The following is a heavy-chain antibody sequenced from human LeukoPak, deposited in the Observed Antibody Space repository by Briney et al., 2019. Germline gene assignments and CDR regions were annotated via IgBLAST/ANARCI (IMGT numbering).Heavy chain of an antibody. Sequence: ASVKVSCKASGYTFTSYDINWVRQATGQGLEWMGWMNPNSGNTGYAQKFQGRVTMTRNTSISTANMELSSLRSEDTAVYYCARLSGTLTIYYYYYYMDVWGKGTTVTISS. CDR1: GYTFTSYD. J-gene: IGHJ6*03. CDR2: MNPNSGNT. V-gene: IGHV1-8*01. D-gene: IGHD1-26*01. CDR3: ARLSGTLTIYYYYYYMDV.